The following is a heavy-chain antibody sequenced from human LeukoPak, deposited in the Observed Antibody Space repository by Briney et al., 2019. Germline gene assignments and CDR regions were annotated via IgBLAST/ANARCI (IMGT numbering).Heavy chain of an antibody. J-gene: IGHJ5*02. CDR3: ARAGIVVVPAAIGGGWFDP. CDR1: GGSISSSNW. D-gene: IGHD2-2*02. V-gene: IGHV4-4*02. CDR2: IYHSGST. Sequence: PSETLSLTCAVSGGSISSSNWWSWVRQPPGKGLEWIGKIYHSGSTNYNPSLKSRVTISVDKSKNQFSLKLSSVTAADTAVYYCARAGIVVVPAAIGGGWFDPWGQGTLVTVSS.